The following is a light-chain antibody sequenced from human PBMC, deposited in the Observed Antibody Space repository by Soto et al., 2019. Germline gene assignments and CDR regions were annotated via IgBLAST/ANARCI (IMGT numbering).Light chain of an antibody. V-gene: IGLV1-44*01. CDR3: AAWDDSLNGPV. J-gene: IGLJ1*01. CDR1: SSNIGINT. CDR2: SSN. Sequence: QSVLTQPPSASGTPGQRVTISCSGSSSNIGINTVNWYQQLPGTAPKLLIYSSNQRPSGVPDRFSGSKSGTSASLALSGLQSEDEADYYCAAWDDSLNGPVFGTGTKLTVL.